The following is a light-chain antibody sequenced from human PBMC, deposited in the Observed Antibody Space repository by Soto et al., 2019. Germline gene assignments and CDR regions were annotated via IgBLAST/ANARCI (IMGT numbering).Light chain of an antibody. CDR1: QSVKNY. CDR2: DAS. J-gene: IGKJ4*01. CDR3: QQRSNWPPVT. Sequence: EIVLTQSPATLSLSPGERATLSCRASQSVKNYLAWYQQKPGQAPRLLIYDASNKATGIPARFSGSGSGRDFTLTISSLEPEDSEVYYCQQRSNWPPVTFGGGTKVEI. V-gene: IGKV3-11*02.